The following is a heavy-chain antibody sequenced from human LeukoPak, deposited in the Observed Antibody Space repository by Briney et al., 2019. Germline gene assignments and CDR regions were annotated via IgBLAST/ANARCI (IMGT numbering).Heavy chain of an antibody. CDR2: ISYDGSNK. V-gene: IGHV3-30*04. CDR1: GFTFSSYA. J-gene: IGHJ4*02. Sequence: GGSLRLSCAASGFTFSSYAMHWVRQAPGKGLEWVAVISYDGSNKYYADSVKGRFTISRDNSKNTLYLQTYNLRAEDTAVYYCAKAPLAVADYYFDYWGQGTLVTVSS. D-gene: IGHD6-19*01. CDR3: AKAPLAVADYYFDY.